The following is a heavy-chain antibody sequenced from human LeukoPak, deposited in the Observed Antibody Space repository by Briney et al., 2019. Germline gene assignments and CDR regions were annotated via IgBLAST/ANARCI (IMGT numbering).Heavy chain of an antibody. CDR1: GYTFTGYY. CDR2: INPNSGGP. Sequence: ASVKVSCKASGYTFTGYYIHWVRQAPGQGLEWMGRINPNSGGPDYAQKSQGRVAMTGDTSITTAYMDLSRLRYDDTAVYYCARRGVAGNTLDYWGQGTLVTVSS. D-gene: IGHD6-19*01. CDR3: ARRGVAGNTLDY. J-gene: IGHJ4*02. V-gene: IGHV1-2*06.